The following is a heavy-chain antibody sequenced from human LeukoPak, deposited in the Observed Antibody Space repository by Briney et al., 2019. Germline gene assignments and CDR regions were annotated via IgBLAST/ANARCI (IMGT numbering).Heavy chain of an antibody. V-gene: IGHV4-34*01. CDR2: INHSGST. J-gene: IGHJ3*02. D-gene: IGHD1-26*01. Sequence: SETLSLTCAVYGGSFSGYYWSWIRQPPGKGLEWIGEINHSGSTNYNPSLKSRVTISVDTSKIQFSLKLSSVTAADTAVYYCARAWMGSRDAFDIWGQGTMVTVSS. CDR3: ARAWMGSRDAFDI. CDR1: GGSFSGYY.